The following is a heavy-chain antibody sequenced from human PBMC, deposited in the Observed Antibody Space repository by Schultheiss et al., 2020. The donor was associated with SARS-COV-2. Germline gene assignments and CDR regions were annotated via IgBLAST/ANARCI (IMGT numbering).Heavy chain of an antibody. J-gene: IGHJ4*02. CDR1: GGSVSSGSYY. D-gene: IGHD2-8*01. Sequence: SETLSLTCTVSGGSVSSGSYYWSWIRQPPGKGLEWIGYIYYSGSTNYNPSLKSRVTISVDTSKNQFSLKLSSVTAADTAVYYCAILCSNGVCYWGQGTLVTVSS. CDR3: AILCSNGVCY. CDR2: IYYSGST. V-gene: IGHV4-61*01.